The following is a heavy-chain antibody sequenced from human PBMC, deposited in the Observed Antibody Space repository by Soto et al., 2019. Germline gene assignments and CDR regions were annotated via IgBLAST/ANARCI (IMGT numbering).Heavy chain of an antibody. CDR1: GGTFSNYP. CDR2: IIPIFGTT. V-gene: IGHV1-69*12. CDR3: ARRNHRWLQLWYLDL. J-gene: IGHJ2*01. D-gene: IGHD5-12*01. Sequence: QVQLVQSGAEVKKPGSSVKVSCKASGGTFSNYPISWVRQAPGQGLEWMGGIIPIFGTTNYAQKFQGRVTITADESTSTAYKELTTLRSQDTAVFYCARRNHRWLQLWYLDLWGRGTLVTVSS.